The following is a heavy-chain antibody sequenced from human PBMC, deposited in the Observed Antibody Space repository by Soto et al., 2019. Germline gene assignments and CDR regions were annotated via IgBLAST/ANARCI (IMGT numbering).Heavy chain of an antibody. CDR3: ARAIVDYLAY. V-gene: IGHV3-30-3*01. J-gene: IGHJ4*02. CDR1: GFTFSSYA. CDR2: ISYDGSNK. Sequence: ESGGGVVQPGRSLRLSCAASGFTFSSYAMHWVRQAPGKGLEWVAVISYDGSNKYYADSVKGRFTISRDNSKNTLYLQMNSLRAEDTAVYYCARAIVDYLAYWGQGTLVTVSS. D-gene: IGHD2-15*01.